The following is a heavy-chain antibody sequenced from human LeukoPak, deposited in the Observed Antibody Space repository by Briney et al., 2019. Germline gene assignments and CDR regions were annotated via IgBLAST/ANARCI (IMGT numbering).Heavy chain of an antibody. V-gene: IGHV3-53*01. CDR3: ADYYGSGSYCT. J-gene: IGHJ4*02. CDR2: IYSGGST. D-gene: IGHD3-10*01. Sequence: GGSLRLSCSASGFTDSSNYESCLRHAPGKALEWVSVIYSGGSTYYADSVKRRFTISRDNSKHPLYLQMNSLRAEDTAVYYCADYYGSGSYCTWGQGTLVTVSS. CDR1: GFTDSSNY.